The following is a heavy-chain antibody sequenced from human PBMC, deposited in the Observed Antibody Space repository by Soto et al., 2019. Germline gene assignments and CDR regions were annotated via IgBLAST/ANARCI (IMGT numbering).Heavy chain of an antibody. CDR3: VTVRPSGSRGRRWFHP. D-gene: IGHD2-15*01. J-gene: IGHJ5*02. CDR1: GFTFSNYA. Sequence: PGGSLRLSCVASGFTFSNYAMSWVRQAPGKGLEWVSVISGRGDTTDYADSVKGRFSSSRDNSQNTLYLQMNSLRAEDTALYYCVTVRPSGSRGRRWFHPCGQGPLVTVSS. V-gene: IGHV3-23*01. CDR2: ISGRGDTT.